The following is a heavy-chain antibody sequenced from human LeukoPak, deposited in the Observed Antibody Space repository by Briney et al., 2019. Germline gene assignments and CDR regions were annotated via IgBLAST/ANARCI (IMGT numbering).Heavy chain of an antibody. D-gene: IGHD3-22*01. CDR1: GGSISSYY. CDR2: IYYSGST. Sequence: SGTLSLTCTVSGGSISSYYWSWIRQPPGKGLEWIGYIYYSGSTNYNPSLKSRVTISVDTSKNQFSLKLSSVTAADTAVYYCARNLYYYDSSGYYDYWGQGTLVTVSS. J-gene: IGHJ4*02. CDR3: ARNLYYYDSSGYYDY. V-gene: IGHV4-59*01.